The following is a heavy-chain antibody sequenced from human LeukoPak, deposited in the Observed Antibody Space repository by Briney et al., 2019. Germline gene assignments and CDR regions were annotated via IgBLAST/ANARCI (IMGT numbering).Heavy chain of an antibody. CDR3: ARMHYYDSSGYSYFDY. V-gene: IGHV4-39*01. Sequence: SETLSLTCTVSGGSISSSSYYWGWIRQPPGKGLEWIGSIYYSGSTYYNPSLKSRVTISVDTSKNQFSLKLSSVTAADTAVYYCARMHYYDSSGYSYFDYWGQGTLVTVSS. D-gene: IGHD3-22*01. CDR1: GGSISSSSYY. J-gene: IGHJ4*02. CDR2: IYYSGST.